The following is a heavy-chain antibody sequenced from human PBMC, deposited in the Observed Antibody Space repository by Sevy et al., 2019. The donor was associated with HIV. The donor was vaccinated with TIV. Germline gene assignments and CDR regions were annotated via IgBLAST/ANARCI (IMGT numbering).Heavy chain of an antibody. CDR2: ISSNGGST. Sequence: GGSLRLSCAASGFTFSSYAMHWVRQAPGKGLEYVSAISSNGGSTYYANSVKGRFTISRDNSKNTLYLQMGSLRAEDMAVYYCARAPPGLLGSPGGYYYMDVWGKGTTVTVSS. CDR3: ARAPPGLLGSPGGYYYMDV. D-gene: IGHD2-8*02. V-gene: IGHV3-64*01. J-gene: IGHJ6*03. CDR1: GFTFSSYA.